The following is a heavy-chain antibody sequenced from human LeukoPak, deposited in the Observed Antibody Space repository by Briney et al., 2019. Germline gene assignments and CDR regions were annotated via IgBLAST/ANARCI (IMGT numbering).Heavy chain of an antibody. Sequence: GGSLRLSCAASGFTFSSYAMSWVRQAPGKGLEWVSAISGSGGSTYYADSVKGRFTISRDNSKNTLYLQMNSLRAEDTAVYYCAKSPRDGSGYYCPFDYWGQGTLVTVSS. CDR3: AKSPRDGSGYYCPFDY. V-gene: IGHV3-23*01. CDR1: GFTFSSYA. CDR2: ISGSGGST. J-gene: IGHJ4*02. D-gene: IGHD3-22*01.